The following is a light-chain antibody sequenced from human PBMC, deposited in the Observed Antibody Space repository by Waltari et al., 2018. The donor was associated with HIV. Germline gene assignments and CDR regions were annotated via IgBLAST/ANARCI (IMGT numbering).Light chain of an antibody. V-gene: IGLV3-1*01. CDR3: QAWDSVTAGI. Sequence: SYELTQPPSVSVSPGQTATITCSGHKLGDKYTSWYQQKAGQSPIMVIYQDKKRPSGIPERFSGSNSGNTATLPISGTQAMDEGDYYCQAWDSVTAGIFGGGTKLTVL. J-gene: IGLJ2*01. CDR2: QDK. CDR1: KLGDKY.